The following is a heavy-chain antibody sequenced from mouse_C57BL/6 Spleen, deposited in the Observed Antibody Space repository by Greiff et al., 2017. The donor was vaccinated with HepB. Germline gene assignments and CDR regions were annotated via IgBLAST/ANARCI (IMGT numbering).Heavy chain of an antibody. J-gene: IGHJ4*01. V-gene: IGHV3-6*01. Sequence: EVKVEESGPGLVKPSQSLSLTCSVTGYSITSGYYWNWIRQFPGNKLEWMGYISYDGSNNYNPSLKNRISITRDTSKNQFFLKLNSVTTEDTATYYCARMGAYYYAMDYWGQGTSVTVSS. CDR2: ISYDGSN. CDR1: GYSITSGYY. CDR3: ARMGAYYYAMDY.